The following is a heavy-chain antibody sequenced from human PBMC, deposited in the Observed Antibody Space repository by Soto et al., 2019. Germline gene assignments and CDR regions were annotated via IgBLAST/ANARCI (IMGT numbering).Heavy chain of an antibody. CDR3: AHSRNYDFWSGYPRPGPFDY. V-gene: IGHV2-5*01. CDR2: IYWNDDR. D-gene: IGHD3-3*01. Sequence: GSGPTLVNPTQTLTLTCTFSGFSLSTSGVGVGWIRQPPGKALEWLALIYWNDDRRYSPSLKSRLTITKDTSKNQVVLTMTNMDPVDTATYYCAHSRNYDFWSGYPRPGPFDYWGQGTLVTVSS. J-gene: IGHJ4*02. CDR1: GFSLSTSGVG.